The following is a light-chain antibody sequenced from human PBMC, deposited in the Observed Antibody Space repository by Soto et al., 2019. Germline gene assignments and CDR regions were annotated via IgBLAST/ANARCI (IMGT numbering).Light chain of an antibody. CDR1: QRITSY. Sequence: EVVLTQSPATLSLSPGERATLSCRASQRITSYLAWYQQRPGQAPRLLMYDATNRASGVPARFSGCKSGTDFTLTISSLQPEDFAVYFCQQRSDWQYTFGQGTKVE. CDR2: DAT. CDR3: QQRSDWQYT. J-gene: IGKJ2*01. V-gene: IGKV3-11*01.